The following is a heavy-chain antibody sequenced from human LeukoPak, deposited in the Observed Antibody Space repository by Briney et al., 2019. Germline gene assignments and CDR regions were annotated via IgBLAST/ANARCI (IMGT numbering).Heavy chain of an antibody. J-gene: IGHJ4*02. CDR3: AREGGVAAAGRSGYFDY. V-gene: IGHV4-31*03. CDR1: GGSISSGGYY. CDR2: IYYSGRT. Sequence: SETLSLTCTVSGGSISSGGYYWSWIRQHPGKGLEWIGYIYYSGRTYYNPSLKSRVTISLDTSTNQFSLRLSSVTAADTAVFYCAREGGVAAAGRSGYFDYWGQGTLVSVSS. D-gene: IGHD6-13*01.